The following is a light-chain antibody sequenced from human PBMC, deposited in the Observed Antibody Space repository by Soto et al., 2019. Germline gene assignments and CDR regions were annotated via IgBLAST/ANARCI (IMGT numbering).Light chain of an antibody. Sequence: ETVLTQSPGTLSLSPGERATLSCRASQSVTSNYLAWYQLKPGQAPRLLVYGATNRATGIPDTFRGSGSGTDFTLAISNLEPEDFAVYYCQQYGSSPRIFGQGTKLELK. CDR1: QSVTSNY. V-gene: IGKV3-20*01. CDR2: GAT. CDR3: QQYGSSPRI. J-gene: IGKJ2*02.